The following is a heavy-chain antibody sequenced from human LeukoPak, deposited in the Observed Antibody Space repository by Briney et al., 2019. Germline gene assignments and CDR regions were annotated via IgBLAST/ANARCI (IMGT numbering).Heavy chain of an antibody. J-gene: IGHJ4*02. V-gene: IGHV1-2*06. D-gene: IGHD3-3*01. CDR3: ARDDLDDFWSGYYRHFDY. CDR1: GYTFTGYY. CDR2: INPNSGGT. Sequence: ASVKVSCKASGYTFTGYYMHWVRQAPGQGLEWMRRINPNSGGTNYAQKFQGRVTMTRDTSISTAYMELSRLRSDDTAVYYCARDDLDDFWSGYYRHFDYWGQGTLVTVSS.